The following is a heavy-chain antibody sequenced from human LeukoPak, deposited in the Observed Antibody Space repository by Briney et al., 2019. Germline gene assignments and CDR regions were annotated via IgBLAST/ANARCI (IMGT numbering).Heavy chain of an antibody. CDR3: ARGRGPYGWFDP. Sequence: GGSLRLSCAASGFTFSDYWIHWVRQAPGKGLVWVSRINTDGSITNYADSVKGRFTISRDTAKNTLYLQMNSLRAEDTAVYYCARGRGPYGWFDPWGQGTLVIVSS. D-gene: IGHD3-10*01. J-gene: IGHJ5*02. V-gene: IGHV3-74*01. CDR1: GFTFSDYW. CDR2: INTDGSIT.